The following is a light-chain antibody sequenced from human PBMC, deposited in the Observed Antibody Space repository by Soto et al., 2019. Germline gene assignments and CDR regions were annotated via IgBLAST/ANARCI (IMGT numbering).Light chain of an antibody. V-gene: IGKV3-11*01. CDR2: DAS. Sequence: ENVLTQSPAALSLSPGERATLSCRASQNVSSYLAWYQQKPGQVPRLLIYDASNRATGIPARFSGSGSGTDFTLTISSLEPEDFAFYYCQHRNNWPTTFGQGTKVEIK. CDR3: QHRNNWPTT. CDR1: QNVSSY. J-gene: IGKJ1*01.